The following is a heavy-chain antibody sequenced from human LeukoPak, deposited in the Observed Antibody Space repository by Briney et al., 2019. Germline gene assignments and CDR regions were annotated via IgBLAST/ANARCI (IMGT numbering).Heavy chain of an antibody. J-gene: IGHJ4*02. D-gene: IGHD3-16*01. V-gene: IGHV1-2*02. CDR2: INPDSGFT. CDR1: GYKLTDDY. Sequence: ASVKVSCKASGYKLTDDYMHWVRQAPGQGLEFMGWINPDSGFTNYAQKFKGRVTMTRDTSISTAYLEVRSLTFDDTAVYYCAPTAEAYTSWWKVWGQGTLVTVSS. CDR3: APTAEAYTSWWKV.